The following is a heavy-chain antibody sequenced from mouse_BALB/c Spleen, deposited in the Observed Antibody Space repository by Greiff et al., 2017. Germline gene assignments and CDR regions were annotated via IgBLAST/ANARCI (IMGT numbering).Heavy chain of an antibody. J-gene: IGHJ4*01. CDR2: IYPGNSDT. D-gene: IGHD4-1*01. V-gene: IGHV1-5*01. CDR3: TRWELGLYAMDY. CDR1: GYSFTSYW. Sequence: EVQLQQSGTVLARPGASVKMSCKASGYSFTSYWMHWVKQRPGQGLEWIGAIYPGNSDTSYNQKFKGKAKLTAVTSASTAYMELSSLTNEDSAVYYCTRWELGLYAMDYWGQGTSVTVSS.